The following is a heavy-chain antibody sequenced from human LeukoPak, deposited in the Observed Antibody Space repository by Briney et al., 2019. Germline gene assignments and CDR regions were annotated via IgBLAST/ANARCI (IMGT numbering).Heavy chain of an antibody. V-gene: IGHV4-61*05. CDR3: ARGGSSSWSFPYFDY. J-gene: IGHJ4*02. CDR1: GGSISSSSYY. Sequence: SETLSLTCTVSGGSISSSSYYWGWIRQPPGKGLEWIGYIYYSGSTNYNPSLKSRVTISVDTSKNQFSLKLSSVAAADTAVYYCARGGSSSWSFPYFDYWGQGTLVTVSS. D-gene: IGHD6-13*01. CDR2: IYYSGST.